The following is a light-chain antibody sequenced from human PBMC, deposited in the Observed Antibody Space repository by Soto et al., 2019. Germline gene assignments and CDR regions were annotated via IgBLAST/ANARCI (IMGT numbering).Light chain of an antibody. Sequence: QSALTQPASVSGSPGQSITISCTGTSSDVGAYNYVSWYQQHPGKAPKLIIYDVSNRPSGVSNRFSGSKSGNTASLSISGLQAEDEADFYCSSYTSSATYVFGTGTKVPVL. CDR1: SSDVGAYNY. CDR3: SSYTSSATYV. CDR2: DVS. V-gene: IGLV2-14*01. J-gene: IGLJ1*01.